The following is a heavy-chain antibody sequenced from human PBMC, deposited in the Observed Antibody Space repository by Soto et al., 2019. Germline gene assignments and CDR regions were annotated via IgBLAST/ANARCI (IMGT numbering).Heavy chain of an antibody. CDR1: GFKFRSYN. CDR3: ARGATAVTTVGDY. CDR2: ISPSGGDI. Sequence: PGGSLRLSCAASGFKFRSYNMNWVRQAPGKGLEWLSYISPSGGDIYSADSVMGRFTISRDNAKNLPYLEMSRLRDEDTAMYYCARGATAVTTVGDYWGQGTLVTVSS. V-gene: IGHV3-21*05. J-gene: IGHJ4*02. D-gene: IGHD4-17*01.